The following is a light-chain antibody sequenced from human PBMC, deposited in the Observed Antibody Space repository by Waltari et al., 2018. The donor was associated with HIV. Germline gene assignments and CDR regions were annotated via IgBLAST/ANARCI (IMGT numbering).Light chain of an antibody. Sequence: DIQLTQSPSFLSASVGDRVTITCRASQGISTSLAWYQQKPGKAPKLLLFLASTLQSGDPSRFSGSGSETEFTLTINSLQPEDFATYYCQQLNTYPRTFGQGTKVEIK. CDR1: QGISTS. CDR3: QQLNTYPRT. CDR2: LAS. J-gene: IGKJ1*01. V-gene: IGKV1-9*01.